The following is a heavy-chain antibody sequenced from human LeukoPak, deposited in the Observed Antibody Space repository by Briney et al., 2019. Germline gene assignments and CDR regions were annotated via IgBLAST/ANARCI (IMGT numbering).Heavy chain of an antibody. CDR1: GGTFSSYA. D-gene: IGHD3-22*01. CDR2: IIPIFGIA. J-gene: IGHJ4*02. Sequence: SVKVSCMASGGTFSSYAISWVRQAPGQGLEWMGRIIPIFGIANYAQKFQGRVTITADKSTSTAYMELSSLRSEDTAVYYCARDSTYYYDSSGYYYFDYWGQGTLVTVSS. CDR3: ARDSTYYYDSSGYYYFDY. V-gene: IGHV1-69*04.